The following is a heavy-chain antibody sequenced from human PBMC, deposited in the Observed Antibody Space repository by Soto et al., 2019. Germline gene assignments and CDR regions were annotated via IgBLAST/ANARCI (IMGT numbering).Heavy chain of an antibody. J-gene: IGHJ4*02. CDR1: GGSISSSSYY. V-gene: IGHV4-39*01. CDR3: ARRNPLYYFDY. CDR2: IYYSGST. Sequence: SETLSLTCTASGGSISSSSYYWGWIRQPPGKGLEWIGSIYYSGSTYYNPSLKSRVTISVDTSKNQFSLKLSSVTAADTAVYYCARRNPLYYFDYWGQGTLVTVSS.